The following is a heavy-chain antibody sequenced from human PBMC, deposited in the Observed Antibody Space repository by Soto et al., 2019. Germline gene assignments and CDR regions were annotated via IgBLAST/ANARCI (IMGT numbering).Heavy chain of an antibody. J-gene: IGHJ3*02. Sequence: GGSLRLSCAASGFTVSSNYMSWVRQAPGKGLEWVSVIYSGGSTYYADSVKGRFTISRHNSKNTLYLQMNSLSAEDTAVYYCARATPYYDFWSGYLSSGAFDIWGQGTMVTVSS. V-gene: IGHV3-53*04. CDR2: IYSGGST. CDR1: GFTVSSNY. CDR3: ARATPYYDFWSGYLSSGAFDI. D-gene: IGHD3-3*01.